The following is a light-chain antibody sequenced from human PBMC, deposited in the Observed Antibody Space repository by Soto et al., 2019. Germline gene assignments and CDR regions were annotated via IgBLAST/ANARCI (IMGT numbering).Light chain of an antibody. Sequence: QFVLTQPASVSGSPGQSITISCTGTSSDVGGYNYVSWYQQHPGKAPKLMIYDVSNRPSGVSNRFSGAKSGNTASLTISWLQAEDEAAYYCGSYTSRSTLVVFGTGTKLTVL. CDR3: GSYTSRSTLVV. V-gene: IGLV2-14*01. CDR1: SSDVGGYNY. J-gene: IGLJ1*01. CDR2: DVS.